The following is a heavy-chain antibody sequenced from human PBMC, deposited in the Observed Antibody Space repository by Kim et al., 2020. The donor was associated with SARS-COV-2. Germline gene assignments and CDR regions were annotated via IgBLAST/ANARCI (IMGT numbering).Heavy chain of an antibody. Sequence: GGSLRLSCAASGFTFTRYAMHWVRQAPGKGLEWVAVIPYDGSKKYYVDSVKGRFTISRDNSKNTLYLQMNSLRTEDTAVYYCANDRASGHYDFLTGTNFFYGMDVWGQGTTVTVSS. CDR1: GFTFTRYA. D-gene: IGHD3-9*01. J-gene: IGHJ6*02. CDR2: IPYDGSKK. CDR3: ANDRASGHYDFLTGTNFFYGMDV. V-gene: IGHV3-30*18.